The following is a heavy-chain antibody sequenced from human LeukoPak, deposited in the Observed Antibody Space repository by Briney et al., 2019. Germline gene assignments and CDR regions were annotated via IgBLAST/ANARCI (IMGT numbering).Heavy chain of an antibody. CDR1: GFTFKTTG. CDR3: ARDKDSYFDS. V-gene: IGHV3-30*12. Sequence: GGSLRLSCAASGFTFKTTGMHWVRQAPGKGLEWVAIDGTHIYYRDSVKGRFTISRDNSKNTLYLQMNSLSGEDTALYYCARDKDSYFDSWGQGTLVTVSS. J-gene: IGHJ4*02. D-gene: IGHD3/OR15-3a*01. CDR2: DGTHI.